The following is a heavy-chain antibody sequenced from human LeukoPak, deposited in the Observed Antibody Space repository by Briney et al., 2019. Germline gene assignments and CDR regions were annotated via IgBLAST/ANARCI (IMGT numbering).Heavy chain of an antibody. D-gene: IGHD3-10*01. CDR3: ARDFEYLWATSGFGELSTLDY. CDR1: GYTFTSYY. Sequence: ASVKVSCKASGYTFTSYYMHWVRQAPGQGLEWMGIINPSGGSTSYAQKFQGRVTMTRDTSTSTVYMELSSLRSEDTAVYYCARDFEYLWATSGFGELSTLDYWGQGTLVTVSS. CDR2: INPSGGST. V-gene: IGHV1-46*01. J-gene: IGHJ4*02.